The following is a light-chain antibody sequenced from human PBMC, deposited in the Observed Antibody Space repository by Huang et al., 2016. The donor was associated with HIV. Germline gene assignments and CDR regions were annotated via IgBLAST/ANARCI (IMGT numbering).Light chain of an antibody. CDR1: QNITTS. V-gene: IGKV1-39*01. CDR2: TVS. Sequence: DIQMTQSPPSLSASVGERVTFTCREDQNITTSLNWYQQKPGKAPKLLIYTVSTLESGVPSRFSGSGSGSRFTLNIGNLQPEDFATYYCQQSFSVPRTFG. CDR3: QQSFSVPRT. J-gene: IGKJ1*01.